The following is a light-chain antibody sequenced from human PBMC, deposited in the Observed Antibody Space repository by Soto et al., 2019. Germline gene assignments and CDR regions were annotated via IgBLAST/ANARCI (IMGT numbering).Light chain of an antibody. CDR2: KAS. V-gene: IGKV1-5*03. Sequence: DIQMTQSPSILSASVGDRVTITCRASQSISSWLAWYQQKPGKAPNLLIYKASHLENGVPSRFSGSGSGTEFTLTISSPQPGDFATYYCQHYNTYPWTFXQGTKVDIK. CDR1: QSISSW. CDR3: QHYNTYPWT. J-gene: IGKJ1*01.